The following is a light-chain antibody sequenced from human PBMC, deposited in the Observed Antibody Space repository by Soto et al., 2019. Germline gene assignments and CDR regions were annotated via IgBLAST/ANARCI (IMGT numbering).Light chain of an antibody. CDR1: QSVGSN. CDR3: QQSNNWPKT. J-gene: IGKJ1*01. Sequence: EIVMTQSPDTLSVSPGETATLSCRASQSVGSNLAWYQQKPGQAPRLLISDACTRAAGLPARFSGSGSGTEFTLTISSLQSEDFAVYYCQQSNNWPKTFGQGTKVDIK. V-gene: IGKV3-15*01. CDR2: DAC.